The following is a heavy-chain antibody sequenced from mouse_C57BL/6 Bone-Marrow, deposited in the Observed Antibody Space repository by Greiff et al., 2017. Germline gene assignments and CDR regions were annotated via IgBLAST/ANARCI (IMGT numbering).Heavy chain of an antibody. Sequence: QVQLQQSGPELVKPGASVKISCKASGYTFTDYYINWVKQRPGQGLDWIGWIYPGSGNTKSNEKFKGKATLTVDTSSSTAYMQLSSLTSEDSAVYFCARRLARFDYWGQGTTLTVSS. CDR3: ARRLARFDY. CDR1: GYTFTDYY. V-gene: IGHV1-84*01. CDR2: IYPGSGNT. D-gene: IGHD6-1*01. J-gene: IGHJ2*01.